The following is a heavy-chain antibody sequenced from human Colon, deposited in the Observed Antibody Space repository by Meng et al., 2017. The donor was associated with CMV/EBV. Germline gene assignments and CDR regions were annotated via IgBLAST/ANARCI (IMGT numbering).Heavy chain of an antibody. D-gene: IGHD2-8*01. Sequence: SETLSLTCNVSGGSISDYFWSWIRQPPGKGLEWIGYIFNGVGTNYNPSLESRVTISEDMSKSHFSLKLTSVTAADTAVYYCARMRGYCANGVCYKGTWYFYVWGRGTLVTVFS. CDR3: ARMRGYCANGVCYKGTWYFYV. CDR2: IFNGVGT. CDR1: GGSISDYF. J-gene: IGHJ2*01. V-gene: IGHV4-59*01.